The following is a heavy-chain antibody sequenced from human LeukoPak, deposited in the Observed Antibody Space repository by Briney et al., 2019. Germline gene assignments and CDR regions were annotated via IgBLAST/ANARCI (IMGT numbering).Heavy chain of an antibody. D-gene: IGHD5-12*01. Sequence: PGGSPRLSCSASGFTFSAYTMNWVRQAPGQGLEWVSYISSGSSSVYYADSVKGRFTISRDNAKNSLYLQMNSLRAEDTAVYYCARPVDYNAGDYWGQGTLVTVSS. V-gene: IGHV3-48*04. J-gene: IGHJ4*02. CDR2: ISSGSSSV. CDR3: ARPVDYNAGDY. CDR1: GFTFSAYT.